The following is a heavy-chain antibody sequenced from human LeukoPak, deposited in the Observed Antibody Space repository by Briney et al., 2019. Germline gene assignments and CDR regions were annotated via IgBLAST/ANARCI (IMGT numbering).Heavy chain of an antibody. CDR3: ARITLGYFDY. J-gene: IGHJ4*02. V-gene: IGHV4-39*01. CDR1: GGSISSSSYY. D-gene: IGHD7-27*01. CDR2: IYYSGST. Sequence: SETLPLTCTVSGGSISSSSYYWGWIRQPPGKGLEWIGSIYYSGSTYYNPSLKSRVTISVDTSKNQFSLKPSSVTAADTAVYYCARITLGYFDYWGQGTLVTVSS.